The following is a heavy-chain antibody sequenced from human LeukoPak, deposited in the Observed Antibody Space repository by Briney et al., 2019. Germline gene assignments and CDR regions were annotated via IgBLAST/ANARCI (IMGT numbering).Heavy chain of an antibody. CDR1: GLTFSSYA. J-gene: IGHJ4*02. CDR2: ISYDGSNK. CDR3: AKTGERDY. Sequence: QFGGSLRLSCAASGLTFSSYAMHWVRQAPGKGLEWVAVISYDGSNKYYADSVKGRFTISRDNSKNTLYLQMNSLRDEDTAVYYCAKTGERDYWGRGTLVTVSS. D-gene: IGHD7-27*01. V-gene: IGHV3-30-3*02.